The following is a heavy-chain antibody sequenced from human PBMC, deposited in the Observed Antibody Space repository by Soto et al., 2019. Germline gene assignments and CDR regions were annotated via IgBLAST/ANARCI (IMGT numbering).Heavy chain of an antibody. D-gene: IGHD6-13*01. CDR2: IRNNGAHT. J-gene: IGHJ6*03. CDR3: ARRGYGSRWPNVYMDV. V-gene: IGHV3-64*01. CDR1: GFTFSNYE. Sequence: EAQLVASGGGLVQPGGSLRLSGAASGFTFSNYEMHWVRQAPGKGLEYVSGIRNNGAHTDYAKSVKGRVTISRDNSENTLYLQMGSLRAEDMALYYCARRGYGSRWPNVYMDVWGKGTTVTVSS.